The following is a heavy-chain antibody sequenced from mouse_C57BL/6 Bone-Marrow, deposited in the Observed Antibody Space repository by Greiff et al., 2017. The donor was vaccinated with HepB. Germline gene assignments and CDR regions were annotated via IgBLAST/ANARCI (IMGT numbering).Heavy chain of an antibody. D-gene: IGHD2-3*01. J-gene: IGHJ1*03. CDR2: IDPSDSYT. CDR1: GYTFTSYW. V-gene: IGHV1-50*01. Sequence: QVQLQQSGAELVKPGASVKLSCKASGYTFTSYWMQWVKQRPGQGLEWIGEIDPSDSYTNYNQKFKGKATLTVDTSSSTAYMQLSSLTSEDSAVYYCARWLLFYWYFDVWGTGTTVTVSS. CDR3: ARWLLFYWYFDV.